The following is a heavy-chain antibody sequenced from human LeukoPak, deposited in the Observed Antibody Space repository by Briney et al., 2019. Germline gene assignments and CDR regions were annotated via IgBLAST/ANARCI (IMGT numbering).Heavy chain of an antibody. D-gene: IGHD1-26*01. CDR2: IGNNGGGI. CDR1: GFTFSTYT. V-gene: IGHV3-23*01. J-gene: IGHJ4*01. Sequence: PGGSLRLSCAASGFTFSTYTMYWVRHPPGKRLEWVSIIGNNGGGIHYADSVKGRFTISRDNSKNTLYLQMNSLRVEDTAVYYCAKDAHSGSYFDYWGQGILVTVSS. CDR3: AKDAHSGSYFDY.